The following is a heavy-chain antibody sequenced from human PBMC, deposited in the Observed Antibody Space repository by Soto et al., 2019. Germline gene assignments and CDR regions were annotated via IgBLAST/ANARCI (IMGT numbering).Heavy chain of an antibody. J-gene: IGHJ3*02. CDR2: IIPIFGAA. CDR1: GGTSSSNT. CDR3: ARDREAYHSSGVACDI. Sequence: QVQLVQSGAEVKKPGSSVKVSCKASGGTSSSNTIIWVRQAPGQGLEWMGGIIPIFGAANYAQNFQGRVTITADESTSTTYMELSSLRSEDTAVYYCARDREAYHSSGVACDIWGQGTTVTVSS. D-gene: IGHD3-22*01. V-gene: IGHV1-69*12.